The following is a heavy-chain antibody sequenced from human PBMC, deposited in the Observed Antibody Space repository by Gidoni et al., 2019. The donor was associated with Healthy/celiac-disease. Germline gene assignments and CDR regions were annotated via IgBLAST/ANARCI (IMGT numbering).Heavy chain of an antibody. CDR2: IYSDGST. CDR1: GFTVSSNY. J-gene: IGHJ4*02. CDR3: ARDLISAVAGTGFDY. Sequence: EVQLVESGGGLVQPGGSLRLSCAASGFTVSSNYMNWVRQAPGKGLEWVSIIYSDGSTYYADSVQGRFTISRDNSKNTLYLQMNSLRPEDTAVYYCARDLISAVAGTGFDYWGQGTLVTVSS. V-gene: IGHV3-66*02. D-gene: IGHD6-19*01.